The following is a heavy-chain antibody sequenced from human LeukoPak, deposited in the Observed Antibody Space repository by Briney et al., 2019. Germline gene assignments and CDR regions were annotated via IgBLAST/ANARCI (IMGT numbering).Heavy chain of an antibody. D-gene: IGHD6-13*01. V-gene: IGHV4-34*01. CDR2: INHSGST. CDR3: ARMDSRLQQLVRRGYNWFDP. Sequence: PSETLSLTCAVYGGSFSGYYWSWIRQPPGKGLEWIGEINHSGSTNYNPSLKSRVTISVDTSKNQFSLKLSSVTAADTAVYYCARMDSRLQQLVRRGYNWFDPWGQGTPVTVSS. J-gene: IGHJ5*02. CDR1: GGSFSGYY.